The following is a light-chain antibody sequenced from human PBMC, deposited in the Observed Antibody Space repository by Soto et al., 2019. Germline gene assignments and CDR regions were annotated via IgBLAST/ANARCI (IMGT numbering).Light chain of an antibody. V-gene: IGKV3-20*01. CDR3: QKYAESPIT. J-gene: IGKJ5*01. CDR2: AAS. CDR1: HLVKKNY. Sequence: EIVLTQSPGTLSLSPGEGTTLSCTASHLVKKNYLAWYQQKAGQAPRLLIYAASARATGIPDRFSGRGSGTDFTLTISRLEPEDVAVFYCQKYAESPITFGQGTRLEIK.